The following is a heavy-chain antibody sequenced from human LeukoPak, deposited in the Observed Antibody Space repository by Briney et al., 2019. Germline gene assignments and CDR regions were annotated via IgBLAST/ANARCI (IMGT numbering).Heavy chain of an antibody. D-gene: IGHD1-1*01. CDR2: ISRIGGST. CDR1: GFIFSNYA. V-gene: IGHV3-23*01. J-gene: IGHJ4*02. CDR3: AKDFVGTGNFRGGDY. Sequence: GGSLRLSCAASGFIFSNYALAWVRQAPGKGLEWVSGISRIGGSTHHADSVKGRFTISRDNSKNILYLQMNSLRAEDTALYYCAKDFVGTGNFRGGDYWGQGTLVTVSS.